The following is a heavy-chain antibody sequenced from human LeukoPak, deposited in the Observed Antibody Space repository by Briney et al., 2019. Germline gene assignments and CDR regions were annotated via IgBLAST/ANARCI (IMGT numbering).Heavy chain of an antibody. Sequence: PGGSLRLSCAASGFTFSSYGMHWVRQAPGKGLEWVAFIRYDGSNKYYADSVKGRFTISRDNSKNTLYLQMNSLRTEDTAVYYCAKDPYDRSDYWGQGTLVTVSS. V-gene: IGHV3-30*02. CDR2: IRYDGSNK. CDR1: GFTFSSYG. CDR3: AKDPYDRSDY. J-gene: IGHJ4*02. D-gene: IGHD3-22*01.